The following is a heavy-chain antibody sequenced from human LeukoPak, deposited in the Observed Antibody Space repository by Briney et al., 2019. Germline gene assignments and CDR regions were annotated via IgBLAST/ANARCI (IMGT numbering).Heavy chain of an antibody. J-gene: IGHJ4*02. Sequence: GGSLRLSCAASGFTFDDYAMHWVRQAPGKGLEWVSGITWNSGSIGYADSVKGRFTISRDNAKNSLYLQMNSLRAEDTALYYCAKDLEGVGYWGQGTLVTVSS. CDR1: GFTFDDYA. D-gene: IGHD3-22*01. CDR3: AKDLEGVGY. V-gene: IGHV3-9*01. CDR2: ITWNSGSI.